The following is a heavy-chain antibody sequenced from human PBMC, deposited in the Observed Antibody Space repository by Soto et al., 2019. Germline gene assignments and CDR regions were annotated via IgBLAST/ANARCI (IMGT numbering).Heavy chain of an antibody. CDR2: ISGSGGST. D-gene: IGHD3-16*02. Sequence: HGGSLRLSCAASGFTFSSYAMSWVRQAPGKGLEWVSAISGSGGSTYYADSVKGRFTISRDNSKNTLYLQMNSLRAEDTAVYYCARRLENYDYIWGSYRCGAFDIWGQGTMVTVSS. CDR3: ARRLENYDYIWGSYRCGAFDI. J-gene: IGHJ3*02. CDR1: GFTFSSYA. V-gene: IGHV3-23*01.